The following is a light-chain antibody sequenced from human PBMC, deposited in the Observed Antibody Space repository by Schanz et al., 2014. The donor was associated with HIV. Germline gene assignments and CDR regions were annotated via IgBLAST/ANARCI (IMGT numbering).Light chain of an antibody. V-gene: IGLV1-40*01. J-gene: IGLJ3*02. Sequence: QSVLTQPPSVSAAPGQKVTISCSGSSSNIGNNYVSWYQQFPGTAPKLLIYGNNNRPSGVPDRFSGSKSGTSASLAITGLQAEDEADYYCQSYDSSLRASVFGGGTKLTVL. CDR2: GNN. CDR3: QSYDSSLRASV. CDR1: SSNIGNNY.